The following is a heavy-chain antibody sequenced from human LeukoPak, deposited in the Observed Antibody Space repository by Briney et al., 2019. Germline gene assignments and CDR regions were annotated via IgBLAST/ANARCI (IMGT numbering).Heavy chain of an antibody. CDR3: ARQYYDYVWGSYRSSSYFDY. CDR2: INHSGST. CDR1: GGSFSGYY. J-gene: IGHJ4*02. V-gene: IGHV4-34*01. D-gene: IGHD3-16*02. Sequence: PSETLSLTCAVYGGSFSGYYWSWIRQPPGKGLEWIGEINHSGSTNYNPSLKSRVTISVDTSKNQSSLKLSSVTAADTAVYYCARQYYDYVWGSYRSSSYFDYWGQGTLVTVSS.